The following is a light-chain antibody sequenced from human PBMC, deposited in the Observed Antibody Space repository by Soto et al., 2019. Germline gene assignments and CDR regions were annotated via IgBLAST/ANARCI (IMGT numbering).Light chain of an antibody. V-gene: IGKV1-27*01. CDR2: VAS. CDR1: QGISNY. J-gene: IGKJ1*01. Sequence: DIQMTQSPSSLSASVGDRVTITCRASQGISNYLAWYQQQPGKVPKLLIYVASTLQSGVPSRFSGSGSGTDFTLTISSLQPEDVATYYCQTYNSAPSTFDQGTKVEIK. CDR3: QTYNSAPST.